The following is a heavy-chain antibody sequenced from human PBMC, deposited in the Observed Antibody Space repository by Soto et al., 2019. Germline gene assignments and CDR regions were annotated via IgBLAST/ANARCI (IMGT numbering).Heavy chain of an antibody. CDR3: ARGWGVRGVKA. Sequence: SETLSLTCAVYGGSFSGYYWSWIRQPPGKGLEWIGEINHSGSTNHNPSLKSRVTISVDTSKNLFSLKLSSVTAADTAVYYCARGWGVRGVKAWGQGTLVTVSS. V-gene: IGHV4-34*01. J-gene: IGHJ4*02. D-gene: IGHD3-10*01. CDR1: GGSFSGYY. CDR2: INHSGST.